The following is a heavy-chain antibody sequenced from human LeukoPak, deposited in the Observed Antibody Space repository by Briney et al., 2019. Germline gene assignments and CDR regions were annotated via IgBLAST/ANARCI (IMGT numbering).Heavy chain of an antibody. CDR3: TTDPGLPQQPYYYYYYMDV. CDR2: IKSKTDGGTT. V-gene: IGHV3-15*01. D-gene: IGHD2-15*01. CDR1: GFTFSNAW. J-gene: IGHJ6*03. Sequence: AGGSLRLSCAASGFTFSNAWMSWVRQAPGKGLEWVGRIKSKTDGGTTDYAAPVKGRFTISRDDSKNTLYLQMNSLKTEDTAVYYCTTDPGLPQQPYYYYYYMDVWGKGTTVTISS.